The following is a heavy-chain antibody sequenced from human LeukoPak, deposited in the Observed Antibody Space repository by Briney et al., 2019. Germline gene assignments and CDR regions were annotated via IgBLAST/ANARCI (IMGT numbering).Heavy chain of an antibody. V-gene: IGHV4-59*01. Sequence: SETLSLTCTVSGGSISIYYWSWIRQPPGKGLEWIGYTYNSGSTNYNPSLKSRVTISVDTSKNQFSLKLSSVTAADTAVYYCARSPSGYRFDYWGQGILVTVSS. CDR2: TYNSGST. D-gene: IGHD3-22*01. CDR1: GGSISIYY. J-gene: IGHJ4*02. CDR3: ARSPSGYRFDY.